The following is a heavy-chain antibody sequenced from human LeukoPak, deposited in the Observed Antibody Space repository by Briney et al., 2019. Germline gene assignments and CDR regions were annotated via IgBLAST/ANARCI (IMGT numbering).Heavy chain of an antibody. CDR1: GGSISSYY. V-gene: IGHV4-59*01. CDR3: AREADYYGMDV. J-gene: IGHJ6*02. CDR2: IYYSGST. Sequence: SETLSLTCTVSGGSISSYYWSWIRQPPGKGLEWIGYIYYSGSTNYNPSLKSRVTISVDTSKNQFSLKLSSVTAADTAVYYCAREADYYGMDVWGQGTTVTVSS.